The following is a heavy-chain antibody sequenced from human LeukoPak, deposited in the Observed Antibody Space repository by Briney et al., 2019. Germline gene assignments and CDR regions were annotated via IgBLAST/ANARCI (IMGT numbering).Heavy chain of an antibody. V-gene: IGHV6-1*01. D-gene: IGHD4-23*01. J-gene: IGHJ4*02. CDR1: GDSVSSNSAA. CDR3: ARGAGDYGGNLVGIDY. Sequence: SQTLSLTCAISGDSVSSNSAAWNWIRQSPSRGLEWLGRTYYRSKWYNDYAVSAKSRITINPDTSKNQFSLQLNSVTPEDTAVYYCARGAGDYGGNLVGIDYWGQGTLVTVSS. CDR2: TYYRSKWYN.